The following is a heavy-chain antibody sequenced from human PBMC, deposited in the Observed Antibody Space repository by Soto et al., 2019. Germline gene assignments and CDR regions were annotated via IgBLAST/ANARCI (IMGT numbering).Heavy chain of an antibody. CDR3: ARDRGDDILTGYFYYYYYMDV. D-gene: IGHD3-9*01. V-gene: IGHV3-23*01. Sequence: PGGSLRLSCAASGFTFSSYAMSWVRQAPGKGLEWVSAISGSGGSTYYADSVKGRFTISRDNSKNTLYLQMNSLRAEDTAVYYCARDRGDDILTGYFYYYYYMDVWGKGTTVTVSS. CDR1: GFTFSSYA. CDR2: ISGSGGST. J-gene: IGHJ6*03.